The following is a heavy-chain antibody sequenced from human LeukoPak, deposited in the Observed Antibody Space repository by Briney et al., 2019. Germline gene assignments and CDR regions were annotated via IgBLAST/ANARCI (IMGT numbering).Heavy chain of an antibody. D-gene: IGHD3-10*01. V-gene: IGHV3-21*01. CDR1: GFTFSSYS. Sequence: GGSLRLSCAASGFTFSSYSMNWVRQAPGKGLEWVSSISSSSSYIYYADSVKGRFTISRDNAKNSLYLQMNSLRAEDTAVYYCAKGYGSGSLYGDYWGQGTLVTVSS. CDR3: AKGYGSGSLYGDY. CDR2: ISSSSSYI. J-gene: IGHJ4*02.